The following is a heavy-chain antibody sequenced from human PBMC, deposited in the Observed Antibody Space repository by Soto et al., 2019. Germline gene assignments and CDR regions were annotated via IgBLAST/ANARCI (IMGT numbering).Heavy chain of an antibody. V-gene: IGHV4-30-4*01. J-gene: IGHJ4*02. Sequence: QVQLQESGPGLVKPSQTLSLTCTVSGGSISSGDYYWSWIRQPPGKGLEWIGYIYYSGSTYYNPSLKSRITISVDTSKNQFSLKLSSVTAADTAVYYGAFQQFDHRYFDYWGQGTLVTVSS. CDR2: IYYSGST. D-gene: IGHD6-6*01. CDR1: GGSISSGDYY. CDR3: AFQQFDHRYFDY.